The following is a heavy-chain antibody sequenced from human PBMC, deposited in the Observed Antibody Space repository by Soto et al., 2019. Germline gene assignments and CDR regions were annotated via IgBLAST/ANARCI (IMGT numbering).Heavy chain of an antibody. J-gene: IGHJ6*02. Sequence: QGQLVEPGGGVVQPGTSLRLSCAASGFTFSSYAMHSVRQAPGNGLEWVAVISYDGYSKWYADAVKGRFTISRDNSNNTLFLEMNSVRGDDTAVYFCAAIREVDVWGQGTTVTVSS. V-gene: IGHV3-30*04. CDR3: AAIREVDV. CDR1: GFTFSSYA. D-gene: IGHD1-26*01. CDR2: ISYDGYSK.